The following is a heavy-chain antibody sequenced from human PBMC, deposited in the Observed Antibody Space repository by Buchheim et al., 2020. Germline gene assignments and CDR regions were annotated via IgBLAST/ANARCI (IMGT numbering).Heavy chain of an antibody. J-gene: IGHJ4*02. Sequence: EVQLVVSGGGLVKPGGSLRLSCAASGFTFSSYSMNWVRQAPGKGLEWVSSISSSSSYIYYADSVKGRFTISRETPKNSLSLQMNSLRAEDTAVYYCARRGVIITSFDYWGQGTL. D-gene: IGHD3-10*01. CDR3: ARRGVIITSFDY. V-gene: IGHV3-21*01. CDR1: GFTFSSYS. CDR2: ISSSSSYI.